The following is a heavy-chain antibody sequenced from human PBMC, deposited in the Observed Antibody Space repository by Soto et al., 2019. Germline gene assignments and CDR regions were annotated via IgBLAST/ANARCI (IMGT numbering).Heavy chain of an antibody. D-gene: IGHD2-15*01. CDR3: ARRYCSGGSCWWFDP. V-gene: IGHV4-39*07. CDR2: IYYSGST. J-gene: IGHJ5*02. CDR1: GGSISSSGDY. Sequence: PSETLSLTCTVSGGSISSSGDYWGWIRQPPGKGLEWIGCIYYSGSTNYTPSLKSRVTISVDTSKNQFSLKLSSVTAADTAVYYCARRYCSGGSCWWFDPWGQGTLVTVSS.